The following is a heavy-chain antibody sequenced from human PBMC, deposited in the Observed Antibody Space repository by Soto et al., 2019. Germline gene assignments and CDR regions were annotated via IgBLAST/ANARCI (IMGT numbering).Heavy chain of an antibody. D-gene: IGHD2-21*02. CDR1: GGTFSSYA. J-gene: IGHJ5*02. CDR3: AREKDDFNWFDP. CDR2: IIPIFGTA. Sequence: ASVKVSCKASGGTFSSYAISWVRQAPGQGLEWMGGIIPIFGTANYAQKFQGRVTITADKSTSTAYMELSSLRSEDTAVYYCAREKDDFNWFDPWGQGTLVTVSS. V-gene: IGHV1-69*06.